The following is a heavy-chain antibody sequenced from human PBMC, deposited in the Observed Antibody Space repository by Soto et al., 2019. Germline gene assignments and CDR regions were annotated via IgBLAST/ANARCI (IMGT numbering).Heavy chain of an antibody. CDR1: GGSFSGYY. J-gene: IGHJ6*03. CDR3: ARRSVAGTGIYYYYYMDV. V-gene: IGHV4-34*01. CDR2: INHSGST. Sequence: LEDPSPPCAVYGGSFSGYYWGWIRQPPGKGLEWIGEINHSGSTNYNPSLKSRVTISVDTSKNQFSLKLSSVTAADTAVYYCARRSVAGTGIYYYYYMDVWGKGTTVTVSS. D-gene: IGHD6-19*01.